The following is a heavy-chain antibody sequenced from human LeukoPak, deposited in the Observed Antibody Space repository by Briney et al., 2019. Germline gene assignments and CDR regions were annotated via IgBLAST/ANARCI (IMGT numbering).Heavy chain of an antibody. CDR3: AKGLNLYDAFDI. CDR1: GFTFDDHA. J-gene: IGHJ3*02. V-gene: IGHV3-9*03. CDR2: ISWNSGII. D-gene: IGHD1-14*01. Sequence: GRSLRLSCAASGFTFDDHAMHWVRQAPGKGLEWVSGISWNSGIISYADSVKGRFTISRDNAKNSLYLQMNSLRAEDMALYYCAKGLNLYDAFDIWGQGTMVTVSS.